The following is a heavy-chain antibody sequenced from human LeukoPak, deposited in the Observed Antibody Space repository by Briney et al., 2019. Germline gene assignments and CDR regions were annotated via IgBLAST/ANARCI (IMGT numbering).Heavy chain of an antibody. CDR2: ISYDGSNK. CDR1: GFTFSSYA. D-gene: IGHD3-16*01. CDR3: AGGYVPGGFDV. V-gene: IGHV3-30*14. J-gene: IGHJ3*01. Sequence: GRSLRLSCAASGFTFSSYAMHWVRQAPGKGLEWVAVISYDGSNKYYADSVKGRFTISRDNSKNTLYLQMNSLRAGDTAVYYCAGGYVPGGFDVWGQGTMVTVSS.